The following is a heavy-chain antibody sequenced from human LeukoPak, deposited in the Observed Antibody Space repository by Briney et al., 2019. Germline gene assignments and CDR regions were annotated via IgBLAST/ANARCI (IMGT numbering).Heavy chain of an antibody. CDR1: GGSISSYY. D-gene: IGHD5-24*01. J-gene: IGHJ4*02. CDR3: ARERMAIFDY. V-gene: IGHV4-59*01. Sequence: SETLSLTCTVSGGSISSYYWSWIRQPPGKGLEWIGYIYYSGSTNYNPSLKSRVTISVDTSKNQFSLKLSSVTAADTAVYYCARERMAIFDYWGRGTLVTVSS. CDR2: IYYSGST.